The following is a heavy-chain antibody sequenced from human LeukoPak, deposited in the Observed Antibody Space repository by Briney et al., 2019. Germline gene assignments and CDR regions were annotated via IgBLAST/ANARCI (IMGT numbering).Heavy chain of an antibody. D-gene: IGHD2-21*02. J-gene: IGHJ6*02. CDR2: INHSGST. Sequence: SETLSLTCAVYGGSFSGYYWSWIRQPPGKGLEWIGEINHSGSTNYNPSLKSRVTISVDTSKNQLSLKLSSVTAADTAVYYCARGLHIVVVTAHYGMDVWGQGTTVTVSS. V-gene: IGHV4-34*01. CDR1: GGSFSGYY. CDR3: ARGLHIVVVTAHYGMDV.